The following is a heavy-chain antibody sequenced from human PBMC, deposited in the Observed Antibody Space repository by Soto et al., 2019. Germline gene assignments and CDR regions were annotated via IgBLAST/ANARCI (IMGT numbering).Heavy chain of an antibody. D-gene: IGHD3-9*01. J-gene: IGHJ5*02. Sequence: SETLSLTCAVSGGSISDSNWWSWVRQPPGKGLGWIGEIFHSGSTNYNPSLRSRVTISVDKSENQFSLKLSSVTAADTAVYYCARAGVYYDILTGHLNWFDPWGQGTLVTVSS. CDR2: IFHSGST. CDR1: GGSISDSNW. CDR3: ARAGVYYDILTGHLNWFDP. V-gene: IGHV4-4*02.